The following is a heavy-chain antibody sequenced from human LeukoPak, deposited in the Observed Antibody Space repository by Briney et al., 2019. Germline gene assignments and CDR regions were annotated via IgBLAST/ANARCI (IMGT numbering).Heavy chain of an antibody. V-gene: IGHV3-23*01. CDR1: EFTFSSYA. CDR3: AKGLSIAARPDYFYYYAMDV. J-gene: IGHJ6*02. D-gene: IGHD6-6*01. Sequence: SGGSLRLSCVASEFTFSSYAMSWVRQAPGKGLEWVSGISAGGGATYYANSVKGRFTISRDNSKNTLYLRVNSLRAEDTAIYYCAKGLSIAARPDYFYYYAMDVWGQGTTVSVSS. CDR2: ISAGGGAT.